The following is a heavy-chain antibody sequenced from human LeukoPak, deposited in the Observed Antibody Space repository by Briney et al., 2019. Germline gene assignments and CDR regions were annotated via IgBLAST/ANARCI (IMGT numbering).Heavy chain of an antibody. CDR1: GFTFSYAW. CDR3: ARDRLGNYGSGRNGVNSLDI. CDR2: IKSKTDGGTT. J-gene: IGHJ3*02. Sequence: PGGSLRLSCAASGFTFSYAWMSWVRQAPGKGLEWVGHIKSKTDGGTTDYAAPVKGRFTISRDDSKNTVYLQMNSLRAEDTAVYYCARDRLGNYGSGRNGVNSLDIWGQGTMVTVSS. V-gene: IGHV3-15*01. D-gene: IGHD3-10*01.